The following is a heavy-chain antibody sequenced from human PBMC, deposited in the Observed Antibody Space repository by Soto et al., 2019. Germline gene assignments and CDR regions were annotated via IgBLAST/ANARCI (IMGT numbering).Heavy chain of an antibody. CDR3: ARGLEAGYYFAY. CDR1: GFNFSSYA. D-gene: IGHD3-22*01. CDR2: ITTSGDRS. Sequence: GGSLRLSCAASGFNFSSYAMSWIRQAPGKGPEWVAGITTSGDRSGYADSVKGRFTVPRDNSQNTMYLQLNSLRGDDTAIYYCARGLEAGYYFAYWGQGTLVTVSS. J-gene: IGHJ4*02. V-gene: IGHV3-23*01.